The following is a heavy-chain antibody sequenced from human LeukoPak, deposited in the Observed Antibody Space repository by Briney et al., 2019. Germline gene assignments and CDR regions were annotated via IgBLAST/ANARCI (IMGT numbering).Heavy chain of an antibody. CDR1: GYTFTSYD. V-gene: IGHV1-8*01. CDR2: MNPNSGNT. D-gene: IGHD6-13*01. CDR3: ARKTSGYSSSWYVGWTDKTDY. J-gene: IGHJ4*02. Sequence: SSVKVSCKASGYTFTSYDINWVRQATGQGLEWMGWMNPNSGNTGYAQKFQGRVTMTRNTSISTAYMELSSLRSEDTAVYYCARKTSGYSSSWYVGWTDKTDYWGQGTLVTVSS.